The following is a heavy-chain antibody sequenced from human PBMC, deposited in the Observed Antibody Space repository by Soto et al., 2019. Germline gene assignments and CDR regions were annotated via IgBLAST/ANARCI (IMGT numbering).Heavy chain of an antibody. CDR3: ARDMSSSDYFVKWFEP. Sequence: QVRLVESGGGVVQPGRSLRLSCTASGFSFSSYAMYWFRQPPGKGLEWVAVISHDGINKHYADSVKGRVTVSRDNSNHSLELQLNSLRGEDTAMYYCARDMSSSDYFVKWFEPWGQGTLVTVSS. D-gene: IGHD4-17*01. CDR2: ISHDGINK. J-gene: IGHJ5*02. CDR1: GFSFSSYA. V-gene: IGHV3-30-3*01.